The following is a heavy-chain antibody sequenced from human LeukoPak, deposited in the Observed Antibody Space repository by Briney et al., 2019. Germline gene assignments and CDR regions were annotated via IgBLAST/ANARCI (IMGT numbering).Heavy chain of an antibody. CDR1: GYTFTCYS. J-gene: IGHJ6*03. CDR2: INPNSGGT. D-gene: IGHD6-6*01. V-gene: IGHV1-2*02. CDR3: ARGRSSSSGWGAYYYYYYMDV. Sequence: ASVKVSCKASGYTFTCYSITWVRQAPGQGLEWMGWINPNSGGTNYAQKFQGRVTMTRDTSISTAYMELSRLRSDDTAVYYCARGRSSSSGWGAYYYYYYMDVWGKGTTVTVSS.